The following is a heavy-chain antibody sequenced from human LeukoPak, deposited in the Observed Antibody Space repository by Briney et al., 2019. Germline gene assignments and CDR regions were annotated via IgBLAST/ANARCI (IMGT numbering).Heavy chain of an antibody. CDR2: IYYSGST. Sequence: SETLSLTCTVSGGSISSYYWSWIRQPPGKGLEWIGYIYYSGSTNYNPSLKSRVTISVDTSKNQFSLKLSSVTAADTAVYYCARSYGPQDCSGGSCYSRVDYYYYMDVWGKGTTVTVSS. J-gene: IGHJ6*03. V-gene: IGHV4-59*01. CDR1: GGSISSYY. D-gene: IGHD2-15*01. CDR3: ARSYGPQDCSGGSCYSRVDYYYYMDV.